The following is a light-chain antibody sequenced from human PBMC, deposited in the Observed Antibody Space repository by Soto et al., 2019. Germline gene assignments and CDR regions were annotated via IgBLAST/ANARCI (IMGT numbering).Light chain of an antibody. V-gene: IGKV3-11*01. CDR3: QQRSNWPPVT. CDR1: QSVSSY. CDR2: DAS. J-gene: IGKJ4*01. Sequence: EIVLTQSPATLSLSPGERATLSCRASQSVSSYLAWYQQKPGQAPRLLLYDASNRATGIPARFSGSGSGPDFTLPISRLEPEDFAIYYCQQRSNWPPVTFGGGNKVEL.